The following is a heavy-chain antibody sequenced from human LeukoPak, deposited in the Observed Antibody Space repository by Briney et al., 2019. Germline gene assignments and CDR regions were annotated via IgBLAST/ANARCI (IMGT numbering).Heavy chain of an antibody. D-gene: IGHD3-10*01. Sequence: PGGSLRLSCAASGFTFTTSWMHWFRQAPGKGLVWVSRIESDGTSTTYADSVKGRFTISRDNAKNTLYLQMDSLRAEDTAVYYCARAAHTTYVLGRYYYYAMDVWGQGTTVTVSS. CDR3: ARAAHTTYVLGRYYYYAMDV. CDR2: IESDGTST. V-gene: IGHV3-74*01. CDR1: GFTFTTSW. J-gene: IGHJ6*02.